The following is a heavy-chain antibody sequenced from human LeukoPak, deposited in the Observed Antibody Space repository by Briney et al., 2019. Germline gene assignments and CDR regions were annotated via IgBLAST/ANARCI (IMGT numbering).Heavy chain of an antibody. D-gene: IGHD2-8*01. V-gene: IGHV3-72*01. J-gene: IGHJ6*03. CDR3: AKTFQWYHMDV. CDR2: TRKKTNSYTT. Sequence: GGSLRLSCAASGFTFSDHYMDWVRQAPGKGLEWVGRTRKKTNSYTTEYAASVKGRFTISRDDSKNSLYLQMNSLKAEDTAVYYCAKTFQWYHMDVWGKGTTVTISS. CDR1: GFTFSDHY.